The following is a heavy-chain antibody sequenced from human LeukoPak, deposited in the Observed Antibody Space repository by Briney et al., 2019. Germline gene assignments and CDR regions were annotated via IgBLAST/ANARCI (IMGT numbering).Heavy chain of an antibody. CDR2: ISGSGGST. V-gene: IGHV3-23*01. D-gene: IGHD6-13*01. Sequence: GGSLRLSCAASGFTFSDYYMSWVRQAPGKGLEWVSAISGSGGSTYYADSVKGRFTISRDNSKNTLYLQMNSLRAEDTAVYYCAKGLSSAAAGIDYWGQGTLVTVSS. J-gene: IGHJ4*02. CDR3: AKGLSSAAAGIDY. CDR1: GFTFSDYY.